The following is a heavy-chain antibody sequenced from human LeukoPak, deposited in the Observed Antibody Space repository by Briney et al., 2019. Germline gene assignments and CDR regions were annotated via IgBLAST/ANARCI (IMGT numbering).Heavy chain of an antibody. D-gene: IGHD6-19*01. CDR2: ISSSSSYI. CDR3: ARESESSGSTFFDY. CDR1: GFTFSSYS. V-gene: IGHV3-21*01. Sequence: GGSLRLSCAASGFTFSSYSMNWVRQAPGKGPEWVSSISSSSSYIYYADSVKGRFTISRDNAKNSLYLQMNSLRAEDTAVYYCARESESSGSTFFDYWGQGTLVTVSS. J-gene: IGHJ4*02.